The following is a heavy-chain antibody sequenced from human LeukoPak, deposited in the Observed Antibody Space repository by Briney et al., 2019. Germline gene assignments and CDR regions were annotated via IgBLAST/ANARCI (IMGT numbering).Heavy chain of an antibody. CDR1: GGSISSSSYY. CDR2: IYHSGST. Sequence: SETLSLTCTVSGGSISSSSYYWGWIRQPPGKGLEWIGSIYHSGSTYYNPSLKSRVTISIDTSKNQFSLRLNSVTAADTAMYICVKSGGYGLIDYWGQGTLVTVSS. J-gene: IGHJ4*02. CDR3: VKSGGYGLIDY. D-gene: IGHD1-26*01. V-gene: IGHV4-39*01.